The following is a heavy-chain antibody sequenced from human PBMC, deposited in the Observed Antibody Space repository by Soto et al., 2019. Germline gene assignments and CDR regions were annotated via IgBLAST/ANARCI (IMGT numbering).Heavy chain of an antibody. V-gene: IGHV3-30*18. D-gene: IGHD1-26*01. CDR2: ISYDGSNK. CDR1: GFTFSSYG. CDR3: AKDPSGSYQGLGDY. Sequence: QVQLVESGGGVVQPGRSLRLSCAASGFTFSSYGMHWVRQAPGKGLEWVAVISYDGSNKYYADSVKGRFTVSRDNSKNTLYLQMNSLRAEDTAVYYCAKDPSGSYQGLGDYWGQGTLVTVSS. J-gene: IGHJ4*02.